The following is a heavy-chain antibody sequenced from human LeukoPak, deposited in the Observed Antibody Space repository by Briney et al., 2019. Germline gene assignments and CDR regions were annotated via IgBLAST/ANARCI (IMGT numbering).Heavy chain of an antibody. D-gene: IGHD1-26*01. CDR1: GFTFSSYA. CDR3: AVGSYLGGNFDY. J-gene: IGHJ4*02. Sequence: PGGSLRLSCAASGFTFSSYAMSWVRQAPGKGLEWVSAISGSGGSTYYADSVKGRFTISRDNSKNTLYLQMNSLRAEDTAVYYSAVGSYLGGNFDYWGQGTLATVSS. CDR2: ISGSGGST. V-gene: IGHV3-23*01.